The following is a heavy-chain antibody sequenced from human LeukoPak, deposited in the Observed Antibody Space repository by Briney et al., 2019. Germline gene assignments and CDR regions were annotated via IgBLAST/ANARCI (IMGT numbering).Heavy chain of an antibody. D-gene: IGHD4-23*01. CDR1: GYGFTLFW. V-gene: IGHV5-51*01. CDR3: ARLPSPYGGTGYFYYYMDV. CDR2: IYPGDSDL. J-gene: IGHJ6*03. Sequence: GESLKISSKGSGYGFTLFWIAWVRQMPGKGLEWIGIIYPGDSDLRYSPSFQGQVTISVDKSISTAYLQWSSLKASDTAMYYCARLPSPYGGTGYFYYYMDVWGKGTTVTVSS.